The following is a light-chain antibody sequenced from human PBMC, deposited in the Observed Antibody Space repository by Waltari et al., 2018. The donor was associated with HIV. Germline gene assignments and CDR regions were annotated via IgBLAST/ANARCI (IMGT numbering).Light chain of an antibody. V-gene: IGLV2-8*01. Sequence: QSALTQPPSASGSPGQSVTISCTGASRDIGSYNFVPRDQQRPDQAPRLRLYEVNKRPSGVPDRFSGAKSGNVASLTVSGLRDDDEAVYFCSSFGGGDNRVVFGGGTKLTVL. CDR3: SSFGGGDNRVV. CDR1: SRDIGSYNF. CDR2: EVN. J-gene: IGLJ2*01.